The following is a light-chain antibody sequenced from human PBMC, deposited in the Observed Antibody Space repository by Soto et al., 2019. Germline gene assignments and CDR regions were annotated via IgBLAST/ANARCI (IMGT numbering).Light chain of an antibody. CDR3: QSDDVSVSAFYV. J-gene: IGLJ1*01. V-gene: IGLV1-40*01. CDR1: TSNIGAGYD. Sequence: QSVLTLPPSVSGAPGQRVTISCTGTTSNIGAGYDVHWYQQIPGTAPKLLIYGNSNRPSGVPDRFSGSKSVASASLAITGIQAADEAEYFCQSDDVSVSAFYVFGSGTKVTVL. CDR2: GNS.